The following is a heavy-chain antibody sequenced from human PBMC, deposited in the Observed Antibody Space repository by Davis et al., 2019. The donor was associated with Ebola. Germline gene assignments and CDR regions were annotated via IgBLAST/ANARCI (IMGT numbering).Heavy chain of an antibody. V-gene: IGHV3-74*01. J-gene: IGHJ4*02. Sequence: PAGSLSLSCAASGFTFSSSAMSWVRQAPGKGLVWVSRIKSDGSTIYADSVKGRFTISRDNAKNTLYLQMNNLRVEDTAVYYCATLPGYYWGQGTLVTVSS. CDR1: GFTFSSSA. CDR2: IKSDGST. CDR3: ATLPGYY. D-gene: IGHD1-26*01.